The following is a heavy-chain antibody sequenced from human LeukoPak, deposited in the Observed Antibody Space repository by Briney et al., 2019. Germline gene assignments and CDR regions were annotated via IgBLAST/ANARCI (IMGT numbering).Heavy chain of an antibody. CDR1: GGSISSGGYS. D-gene: IGHD5-18*01. V-gene: IGHV4-30-4*07. CDR3: ARVGMDSYGYWVFVDY. Sequence: ASETLSLTCAVSGGSISSGGYSWSWIRQPPGKGLEWIGYIYYSGSTYYNPSLKSRVTISVDTSKNQFSLKLSSVTAADTAVYYCARVGMDSYGYWVFVDYWGQGTLVTVSS. J-gene: IGHJ4*02. CDR2: IYYSGST.